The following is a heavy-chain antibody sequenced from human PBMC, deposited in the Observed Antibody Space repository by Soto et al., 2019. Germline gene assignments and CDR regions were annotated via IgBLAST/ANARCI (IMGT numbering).Heavy chain of an antibody. CDR1: GGTFSSYA. CDR2: IIPIFGTA. Sequence: ASVKFSCKASGGTFSSYAISWVRQAPGQGLECMGGIIPIFGTANYAQKFQGRVTITAXXXXSXXXMXLXXLRSEDTAVYYCARGDSTNDYWGQGTLVTVSS. J-gene: IGHJ4*02. D-gene: IGHD6-13*01. V-gene: IGHV1-69*13. CDR3: ARGDSTNDY.